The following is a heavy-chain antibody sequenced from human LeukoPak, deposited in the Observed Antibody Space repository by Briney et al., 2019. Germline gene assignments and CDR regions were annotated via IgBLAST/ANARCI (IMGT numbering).Heavy chain of an antibody. D-gene: IGHD7-27*01. CDR1: GFTFTSYS. V-gene: IGHV3-48*02. Sequence: PGGSLRLSCVVSGFTFTSYSINWFRQAPGKGLEWVSYISKGSSNIFYADSVKGRFTISRDNSKNSMYLHMNSLRDEDTAVCYCARESYWGSSLKAFDYWGQRTPGIVSS. J-gene: IGHJ4*02. CDR2: ISKGSSNI. CDR3: ARESYWGSSLKAFDY.